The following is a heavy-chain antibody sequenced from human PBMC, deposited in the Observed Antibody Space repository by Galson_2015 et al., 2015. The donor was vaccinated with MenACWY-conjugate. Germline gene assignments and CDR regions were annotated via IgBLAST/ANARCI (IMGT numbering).Heavy chain of an antibody. D-gene: IGHD2-2*03. CDR2: TYYRSKWYN. Sequence: CAISGDSVSSNSAAWNWIRQSPSRGLEWLGRTYYRSKWYNDYAVSVKSRITINPDTSKNQFSLQLNSVTPEDTAVYYCARDLDIVVVPAAIGNWFDPWGQGTLATVSS. J-gene: IGHJ5*02. CDR1: GDSVSSNSAA. CDR3: ARDLDIVVVPAAIGNWFDP. V-gene: IGHV6-1*01.